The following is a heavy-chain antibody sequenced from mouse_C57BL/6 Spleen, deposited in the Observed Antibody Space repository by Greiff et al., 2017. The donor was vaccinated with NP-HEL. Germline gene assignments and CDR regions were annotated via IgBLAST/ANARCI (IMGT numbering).Heavy chain of an antibody. CDR1: GYTFTSYW. Sequence: QVQLQQPGTELVKPGASVKLSCKASGYTFTSYWMHWVKQRPGQGLEWIGTINPSNGGTNYHEKFKNKATLTVDKSSSTAYMQLSSLTSEDSAVYYCARSRDYGSNSWFAYWGQGTLVTVSA. CDR3: ARSRDYGSNSWFAY. CDR2: INPSNGGT. J-gene: IGHJ3*01. D-gene: IGHD1-1*01. V-gene: IGHV1-53*01.